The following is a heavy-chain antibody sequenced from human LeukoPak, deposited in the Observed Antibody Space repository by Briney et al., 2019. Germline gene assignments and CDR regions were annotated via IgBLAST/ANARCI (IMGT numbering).Heavy chain of an antibody. CDR1: DSTYSNYG. D-gene: IGHD3-22*01. Sequence: ASVKLSCKASDSTYSNYGVSWWGQAPGHRLKCMGWISAYNGNENKAKKLPRRVTMTTDTSTSTVYMELRSLRYDDTAVYYCARPLRSEVGYYDSSGYYYDWFDTWGQGTLVTVSS. J-gene: IGHJ5*02. CDR2: ISAYNGNE. V-gene: IGHV1-18*01. CDR3: ARPLRSEVGYYDSSGYYYDWFDT.